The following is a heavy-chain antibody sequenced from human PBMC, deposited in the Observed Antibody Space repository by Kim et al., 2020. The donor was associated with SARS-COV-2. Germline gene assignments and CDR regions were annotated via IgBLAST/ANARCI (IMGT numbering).Heavy chain of an antibody. CDR2: IQSKTDGGTP. V-gene: IGHV3-15*01. Sequence: GGSLRLSCAASGFTFSDAWMSWFRQAPGKGLEWVGRIQSKTDGGTPDYAAPVKGRFSISRDDSKNTLYLQMNSLKTEDTAEYYCSTDRGALTAWGQGTLV. D-gene: IGHD2-21*02. CDR3: STDRGALTA. CDR1: GFTFSDAW. J-gene: IGHJ1*01.